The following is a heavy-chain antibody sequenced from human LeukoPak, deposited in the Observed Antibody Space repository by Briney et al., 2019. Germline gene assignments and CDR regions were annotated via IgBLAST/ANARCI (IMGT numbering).Heavy chain of an antibody. Sequence: PSETLSLTCTVSGGSISTYYWSWIRQPAGKGLEWIGRIYSSGSTNYNPSLKSRVTMSVDTSKNQFSLRLSSVTAADTAVYYCARGDIGYYYYYYMDVWGKGTTVTVSS. J-gene: IGHJ6*03. V-gene: IGHV4-4*07. D-gene: IGHD5-12*01. CDR2: IYSSGST. CDR3: ARGDIGYYYYYYMDV. CDR1: GGSISTYY.